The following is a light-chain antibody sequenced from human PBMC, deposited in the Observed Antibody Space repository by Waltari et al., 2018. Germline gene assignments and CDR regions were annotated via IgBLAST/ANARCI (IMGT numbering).Light chain of an antibody. Sequence: EIVMTQSPATLSVSPGERATLSCRASQSVRSNLAWYQQKPGQAPRLLIYGASTRATGVPARFSGRGSGTEFTLTISSLQSEDFAVYYCQQYDSWPPGITFGGGTKVEIK. V-gene: IGKV3-15*01. CDR1: QSVRSN. J-gene: IGKJ4*01. CDR2: GAS. CDR3: QQYDSWPPGIT.